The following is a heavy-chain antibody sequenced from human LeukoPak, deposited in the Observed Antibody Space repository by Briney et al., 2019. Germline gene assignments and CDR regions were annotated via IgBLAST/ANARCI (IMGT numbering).Heavy chain of an antibody. CDR2: IKQDGSEK. J-gene: IGHJ5*02. Sequence: GGSLRLSCAASGFTFSSYWVSWVRQAPGKGLEWVGNIKQDGSEKYYVDSVKGRFTISRDNAKNSLYLQMNSLRAEDTAVYYCARGGVNWNDITADNWFDPWGQGTLVTVSS. D-gene: IGHD1-20*01. CDR1: GFTFSSYW. CDR3: ARGGVNWNDITADNWFDP. V-gene: IGHV3-7*01.